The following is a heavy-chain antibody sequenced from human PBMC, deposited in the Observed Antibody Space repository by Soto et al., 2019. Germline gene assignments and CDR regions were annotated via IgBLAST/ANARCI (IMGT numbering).Heavy chain of an antibody. CDR3: ARPIQYYFDTSAQSAWFDP. CDR2: IIPIFSTP. D-gene: IGHD3-22*01. Sequence: SVKVSCKTSGGTFGSYAISWVRQAPGQGLEWMGGIIPIFSTPNYAQKFQGRVTITADESTSTAYMELSSLRSEDTAVHYCARPIQYYFDTSAQSAWFDPWGQGTLVTVSS. J-gene: IGHJ5*02. V-gene: IGHV1-69*13. CDR1: GGTFGSYA.